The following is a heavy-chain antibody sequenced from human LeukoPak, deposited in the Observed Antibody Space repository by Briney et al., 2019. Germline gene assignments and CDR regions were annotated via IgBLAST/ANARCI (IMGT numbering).Heavy chain of an antibody. V-gene: IGHV4-34*08. CDR2: INHSGST. Sequence: GSLRLSCAASGFTFSTYAMSWVRQAPGKGLEWIGEINHSGSTNYNPSLKSRVTISIDTSKNQFSLKLSSATAADTAVYYCAPLGSGTTLSSDYWGQGTLVTVSS. D-gene: IGHD1-1*01. J-gene: IGHJ4*02. CDR3: APLGSGTTLSSDY. CDR1: GFTFSTYA.